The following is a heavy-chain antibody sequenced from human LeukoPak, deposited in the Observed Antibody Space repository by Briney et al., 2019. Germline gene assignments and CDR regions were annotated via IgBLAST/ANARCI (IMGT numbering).Heavy chain of an antibody. CDR3: ARDRDYYDILTGYNYRYFDL. J-gene: IGHJ2*01. CDR2: INRGGGST. V-gene: IGHV3-74*01. CDR1: GFTFSSDW. D-gene: IGHD3-9*01. Sequence: GGSLRLSCAASGFTFSSDWMHWVRQAPGKGLVWVSRINRGGGSTTYADSVKGRFTISRDNSKNTLYLQMNSLRAEDTAVYYCARDRDYYDILTGYNYRYFDLWGRGTLVTVSS.